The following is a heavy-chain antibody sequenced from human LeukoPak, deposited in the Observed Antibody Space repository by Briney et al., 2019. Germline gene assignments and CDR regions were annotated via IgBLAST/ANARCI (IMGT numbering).Heavy chain of an antibody. CDR2: INHSGST. Sequence: ASETLSLTCAVYGGSFSGYYWSWIRQPPGKGLEWIGEINHSGSTNYNPSLKSRVTISVDTSKNQFSLKLSSVTAADTAVYYCARERVVAGTLDYWGQGTLVTVSS. D-gene: IGHD6-19*01. CDR1: GGSFSGYY. J-gene: IGHJ4*02. CDR3: ARERVVAGTLDY. V-gene: IGHV4-34*01.